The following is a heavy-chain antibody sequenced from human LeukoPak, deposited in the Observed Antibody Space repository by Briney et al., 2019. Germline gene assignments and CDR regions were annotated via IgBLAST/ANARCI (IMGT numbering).Heavy chain of an antibody. Sequence: GASVKVSCKASGYTFTSYGISWVRQAPGQGLEWMGWISAYNGNTNYAQKLQGRVTMTTDTSTSTAYMELRSLRSDDTAVYYCARARISYDFWRNEGNSFDPWGQGTLVTVSS. J-gene: IGHJ5*02. CDR2: ISAYNGNT. D-gene: IGHD3-3*01. CDR1: GYTFTSYG. V-gene: IGHV1-18*01. CDR3: ARARISYDFWRNEGNSFDP.